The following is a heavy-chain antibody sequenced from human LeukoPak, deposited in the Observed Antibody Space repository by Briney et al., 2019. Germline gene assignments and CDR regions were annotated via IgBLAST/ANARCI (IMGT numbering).Heavy chain of an antibody. CDR1: GFTVSINY. D-gene: IGHD3-3*01. Sequence: TGGSLRLSCAASGFTVSINYMSWVRQAPGKGLEWVAVISYDGSNKYYADSVKGRFTISRDNSKNTLYLQMNSLRAEDTAVYYCAKDAPPFDFWSGLQSRHYGMDVWGQGTTVTVSS. V-gene: IGHV3-30*18. CDR2: ISYDGSNK. CDR3: AKDAPPFDFWSGLQSRHYGMDV. J-gene: IGHJ6*02.